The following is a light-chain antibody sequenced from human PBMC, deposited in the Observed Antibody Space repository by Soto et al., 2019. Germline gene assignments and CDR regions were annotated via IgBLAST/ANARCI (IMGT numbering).Light chain of an antibody. CDR1: SSDVGGYNY. J-gene: IGLJ1*01. V-gene: IGLV2-14*01. CDR2: DVS. Sequence: QSALTQPASVSGSPGQSITISCTGTSSDVGGYNYVSWYQQHPGKAPKLMIYDVSNRPSGVSNRFSRSKYGNTASLTISGLQAEDEADYYGSSYTSSSTTEVFGTGTKLPV. CDR3: SSYTSSSTTEV.